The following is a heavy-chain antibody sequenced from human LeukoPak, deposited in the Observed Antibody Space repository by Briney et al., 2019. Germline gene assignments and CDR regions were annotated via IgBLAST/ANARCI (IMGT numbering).Heavy chain of an antibody. J-gene: IGHJ4*02. Sequence: GGSLRLSCAASGFTFDDYAMHWVRQAPGKGLEWVSGISWNSGSIGYADSVKGRFTISRDNAKNPLYLQMNSLRAEDTALYHCARDRAGYQPWGQGTLVTVSS. V-gene: IGHV3-9*01. D-gene: IGHD2-2*01. CDR2: ISWNSGSI. CDR1: GFTFDDYA. CDR3: ARDRAGYQP.